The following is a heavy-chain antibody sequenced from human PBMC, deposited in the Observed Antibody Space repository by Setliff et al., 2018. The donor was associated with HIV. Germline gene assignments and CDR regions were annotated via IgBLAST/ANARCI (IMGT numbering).Heavy chain of an antibody. CDR3: ARSPSYSSSFSYYYYSMDV. Sequence: SETLSLTCTVSGGSISNYYWSWIRQPAEKGLEWIGRIYSSGRTNYNPSLKSRVTISVDTSKNQFSLKLSSVTAADTAVYYCARSPSYSSSFSYYYYSMDVWGQGTTVTVSS. J-gene: IGHJ6*02. V-gene: IGHV4-4*07. D-gene: IGHD6-6*01. CDR2: IYSSGRT. CDR1: GGSISNYY.